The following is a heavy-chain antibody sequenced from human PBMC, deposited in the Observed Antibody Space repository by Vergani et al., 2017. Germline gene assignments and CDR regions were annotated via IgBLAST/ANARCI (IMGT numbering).Heavy chain of an antibody. CDR2: IYYSGST. J-gene: IGHJ6*02. V-gene: IGHV4-30-4*08. Sequence: QVQLQESGPGLVKPSQTLSLTCTVSGGSISSGDYYWSWIRQPPGKGLEWIGYIYYSGSTYYNPSLKSRVTISVDTSKNQFSLKLSSVTAADTAVYYCAREVYYYDSSGYSLTTGQYGMDVWGQGP. D-gene: IGHD3-22*01. CDR1: GGSISSGDYY. CDR3: AREVYYYDSSGYSLTTGQYGMDV.